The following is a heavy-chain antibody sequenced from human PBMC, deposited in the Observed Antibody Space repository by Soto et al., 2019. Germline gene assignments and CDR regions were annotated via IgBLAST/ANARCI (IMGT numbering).Heavy chain of an antibody. V-gene: IGHV1-18*04. CDR1: GYTFTSYG. Sequence: ASVKVSCKASGYTFTSYGISWVRQAPGQGLEWMGWISAYNGNTNYAQKLQGRVTMTTDTSTSTAYMELRSLRSDDTAVYYCARYYLGDYYDSSGWPGAFDIWGQGTMVTVSS. D-gene: IGHD3-22*01. CDR3: ARYYLGDYYDSSGWPGAFDI. CDR2: ISAYNGNT. J-gene: IGHJ3*02.